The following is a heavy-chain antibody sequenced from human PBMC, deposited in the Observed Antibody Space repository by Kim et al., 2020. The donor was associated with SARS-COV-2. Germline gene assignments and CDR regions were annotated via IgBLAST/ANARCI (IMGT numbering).Heavy chain of an antibody. J-gene: IGHJ5*01. CDR2: INPNSGGT. CDR1: GYTFTGYF. D-gene: IGHD5-12*01. Sequence: ASVKVSCKASGYTFTGYFMHWVRQAPGQGLEWMGRINPNSGGTNYAQKYQGRVTMTRDTSISTAYMDLSRMRTDDTAVYYCAREGESGYDYTFDSWGEG. V-gene: IGHV1-2*06. CDR3: AREGESGYDYTFDS.